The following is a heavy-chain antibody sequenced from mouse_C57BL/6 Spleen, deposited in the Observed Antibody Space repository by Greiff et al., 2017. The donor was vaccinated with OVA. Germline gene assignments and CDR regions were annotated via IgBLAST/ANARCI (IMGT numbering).Heavy chain of an antibody. CDR1: GFTFNTYA. D-gene: IGHD2-4*01. Sequence: EVQLVESGGGLVQPKGSLKLSCAASGFTFNTYAMHWVRQAPGKGLEWVARIRSKSSNYATYYADSVKDRFTISRDDSQSMLYLQMNNLKTEDTAMYYCVRDKRDDYDAGFAYWGQGTLVTVSA. V-gene: IGHV10-3*01. CDR3: VRDKRDDYDAGFAY. CDR2: IRSKSSNYAT. J-gene: IGHJ3*01.